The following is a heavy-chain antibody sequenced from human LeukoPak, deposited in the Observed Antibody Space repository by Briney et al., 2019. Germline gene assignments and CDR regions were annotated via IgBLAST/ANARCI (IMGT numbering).Heavy chain of an antibody. CDR1: GFTVSSNY. V-gene: IGHV3-53*05. J-gene: IGHJ4*02. Sequence: GGSLRLSCAASGFTVSSNYMSWVRQAPGKGLEWVSVIYSGGSTYYADSVKGRFTISRDNAKNSLYLQMNTLRAEDTALYYCAKDYHGDFLDYWGQGTLVTVSS. CDR2: IYSGGST. D-gene: IGHD4-17*01. CDR3: AKDYHGDFLDY.